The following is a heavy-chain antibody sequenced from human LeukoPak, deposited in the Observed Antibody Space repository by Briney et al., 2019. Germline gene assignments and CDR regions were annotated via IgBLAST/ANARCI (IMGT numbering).Heavy chain of an antibody. CDR2: IFSGGNT. CDR3: ARFHRGWYFDY. D-gene: IGHD2-15*01. V-gene: IGHV3-53*01. CDR1: GFTVSNHY. Sequence: PGGSPRLSCGASGFTVSNHYMSWVRQAPGKGLEWVSVIFSGGNTYYTDSVNGRFTISRDNSKNTLYLQMNRLRAEDTAVYYCARFHRGWYFDYWGQGTLVTVSS. J-gene: IGHJ4*02.